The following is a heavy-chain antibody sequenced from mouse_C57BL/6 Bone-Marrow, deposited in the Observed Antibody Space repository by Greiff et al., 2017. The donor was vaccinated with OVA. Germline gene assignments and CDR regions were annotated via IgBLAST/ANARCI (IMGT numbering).Heavy chain of an antibody. J-gene: IGHJ4*01. CDR3: AAYYDYGYAMDY. D-gene: IGHD2-4*01. Sequence: QVQLQQPGPELVKPGASVKLSCKASGYTFTRYWMHWVKQRPGQGLEWIGNINPSNGGTNYNEKFKSKATLTVDTSSRTAYMQLSSLTSEDSAVYYCAAYYDYGYAMDYWGQGTSVTVSA. CDR2: INPSNGGT. V-gene: IGHV1-53*01. CDR1: GYTFTRYW.